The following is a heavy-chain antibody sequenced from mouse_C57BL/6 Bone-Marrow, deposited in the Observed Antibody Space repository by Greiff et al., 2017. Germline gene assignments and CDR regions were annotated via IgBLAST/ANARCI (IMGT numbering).Heavy chain of an antibody. J-gene: IGHJ4*01. Sequence: QVQLQQPGAELVKPGASVKLSCTASGYTFTSYWMHWVKQRPGQGLEWIGMIHPNSGSTKYYEKFKSKATLTVDKSSSTAYMQLSSLTSEDSAVYYCARFAMDYWGQGTSVTVSS. CDR2: IHPNSGST. CDR3: ARFAMDY. V-gene: IGHV1-64*01. CDR1: GYTFTSYW.